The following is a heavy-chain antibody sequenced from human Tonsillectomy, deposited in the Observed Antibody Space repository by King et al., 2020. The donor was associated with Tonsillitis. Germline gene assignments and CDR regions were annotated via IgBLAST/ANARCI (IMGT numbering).Heavy chain of an antibody. CDR1: GFTFSSYG. Sequence: QLVQSGGGVVQPGGSLRLSCAASGFTFSSYGMHWVRQAPGKGLEWVAFIRYDGSNKYYADSVKGRFTISRDNSKNTLYLQMNSLRDEATAVYYCAKPRTAAVGTGFDCWGQGTLVTVSS. CDR3: AKPRTAAVGTGFDC. V-gene: IGHV3-30*02. J-gene: IGHJ5*01. D-gene: IGHD6-13*01. CDR2: IRYDGSNK.